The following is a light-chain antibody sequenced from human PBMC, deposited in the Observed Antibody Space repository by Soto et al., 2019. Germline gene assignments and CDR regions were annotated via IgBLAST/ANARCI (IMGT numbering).Light chain of an antibody. CDR1: QSVSSY. V-gene: IGKV3-11*01. J-gene: IGKJ2*01. CDR3: QQRSNWPSMYT. Sequence: EIVLTQSPATLSLSPGERATLSCGASQSVSSYLAWYQQKPGQAPRLLIHDASNRATGIPARFSGSGSGTDFTLTISSLEPEDFAVYYCQQRSNWPSMYTFGQGTKLEIK. CDR2: DAS.